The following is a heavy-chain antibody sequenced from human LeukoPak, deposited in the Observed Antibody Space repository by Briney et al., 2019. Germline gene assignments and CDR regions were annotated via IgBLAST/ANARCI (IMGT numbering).Heavy chain of an antibody. J-gene: IGHJ4*02. V-gene: IGHV3-23*01. CDR2: ISGRGSST. D-gene: IGHD3-10*01. Sequence: GGSLRLSCAASGFTFSSYAMSWVRQAPGKGLEWVSGISGRGSSTYYADSVKGRFTISRDNSKNALYLQMNSLRAEDTAIYYCAKDHPNYYYGSGSYYHYWGQGTLVTVSS. CDR1: GFTFSSYA. CDR3: AKDHPNYYYGSGSYYHY.